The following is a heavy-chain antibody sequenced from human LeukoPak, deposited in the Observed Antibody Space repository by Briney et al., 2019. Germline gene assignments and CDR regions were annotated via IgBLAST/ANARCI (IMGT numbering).Heavy chain of an antibody. CDR1: GYTLTDST. V-gene: IGHV1-2*02. D-gene: IGHD3-9*01. CDR2: ISPNSGGT. Sequence: ASVKVSCKHPGYTLTDSTTHCVRQAPGQGLEWMGWISPNSGGTNYAQNFQGRVTMTRDTSVSTAYMELSSLRSDDTAVYYSAIYNMVTRYDSNYFDPWGQGTLVTVSS. CDR3: AIYNMVTRYDSNYFDP. J-gene: IGHJ5*02.